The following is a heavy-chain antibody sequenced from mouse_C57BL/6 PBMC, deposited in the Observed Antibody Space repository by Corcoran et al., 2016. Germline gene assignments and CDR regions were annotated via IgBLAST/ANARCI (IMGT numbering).Heavy chain of an antibody. Sequence: QVQLQQSGPELVKPGASVKISCKASGYSFTSYYIHWVKQRPGQGLEWIGWIYPGSGNTKYNEKFKGMGTLTADTSSSTAYMQLSIRTSEDSAVYYCARGQPSGYFDYWGQGTSLTVSS. D-gene: IGHD6-1*01. CDR2: IYPGSGNT. V-gene: IGHV1-66*01. J-gene: IGHJ2*02. CDR1: GYSFTSYY. CDR3: ARGQPSGYFDY.